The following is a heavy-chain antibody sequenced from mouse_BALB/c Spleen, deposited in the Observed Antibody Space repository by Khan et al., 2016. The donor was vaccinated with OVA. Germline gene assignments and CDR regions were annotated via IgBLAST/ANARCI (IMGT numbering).Heavy chain of an antibody. CDR1: GFNIKDTY. CDR2: IDPANDTT. CDR3: ATYYYGSSRYFDY. D-gene: IGHD1-1*01. V-gene: IGHV14-3*02. Sequence: VQLQQPGAELVKPGASVKLSCTVSGFNIKDTYMHWVKQRPEQGLEWIGRIDPANDTTKYDPKFQGKATITADTSSNTAYLQLSSLTSEDTAVYYCATYYYGSSRYFDYWGQGTTLTVSS. J-gene: IGHJ2*01.